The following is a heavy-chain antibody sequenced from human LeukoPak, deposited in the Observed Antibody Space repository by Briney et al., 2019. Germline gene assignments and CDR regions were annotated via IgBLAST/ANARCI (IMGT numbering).Heavy chain of an antibody. D-gene: IGHD2-21*02. V-gene: IGHV3-23*01. J-gene: IGHJ4*02. Sequence: PGGSLRLSCEASGFTFSTFAMIWVRQPPGKGLEWVSSIFPSGGEIHYADSVRGRFTISRDNSKSTLSLQMNSLRAEDTAVYYCAESSVVTATSPPGYWGQGTLVTVSS. CDR1: GFTFSTFA. CDR3: AESSVVTATSPPGY. CDR2: IFPSGGEI.